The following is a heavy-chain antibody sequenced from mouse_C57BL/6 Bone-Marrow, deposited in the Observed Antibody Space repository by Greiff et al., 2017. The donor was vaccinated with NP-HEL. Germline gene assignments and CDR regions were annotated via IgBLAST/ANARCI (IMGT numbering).Heavy chain of an antibody. CDR3: AKHVDDYGWFAY. Sequence: VQLVESGPGLVAPSQSLSITCTVSGFSLTSYGVDWVRQPPGKGLEWLGVICGGGSTNYNSALMSRLSISKDNSKSQVFLKMNSLQTDDTAMYYCAKHVDDYGWFAYWGQGTLVTVSA. CDR2: ICGGGST. J-gene: IGHJ3*01. V-gene: IGHV2-9*01. CDR1: GFSLTSYG. D-gene: IGHD2-4*01.